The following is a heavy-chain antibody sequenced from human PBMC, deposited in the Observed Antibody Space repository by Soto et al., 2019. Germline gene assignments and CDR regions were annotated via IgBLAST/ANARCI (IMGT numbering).Heavy chain of an antibody. V-gene: IGHV4-30-2*01. D-gene: IGHD2-8*01. CDR1: GGSISSGGYS. CDR2: IYHSGST. Sequence: SETLSLTCAVSGGSISSGGYSWSWIRQPPGKGLEWIGYIYHSGSTYYNPSLKSRVTISVDRSKNQFSLKLSSVTAADTAVYYCARRNGDCTNGVCYLYFDYWGQGTLVTVSS. J-gene: IGHJ4*02. CDR3: ARRNGDCTNGVCYLYFDY.